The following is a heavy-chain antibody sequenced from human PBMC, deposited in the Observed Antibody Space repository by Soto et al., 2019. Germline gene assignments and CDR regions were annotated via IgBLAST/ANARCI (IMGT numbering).Heavy chain of an antibody. Sequence: QVQLQESGPGLVKPSETLSLTCTVSGASLSSYYWSWMRQPPGKGLEWIGYIYYSGSTNYNSSLKMRVTRSRDTSKKQFSLNLSSVTAADTAVYYCASQLVSGGLYGMDVWGQGTTVTVSS. CDR2: IYYSGST. J-gene: IGHJ6*02. CDR3: ASQLVSGGLYGMDV. D-gene: IGHD2-2*01. V-gene: IGHV4-59*01. CDR1: GASLSSYY.